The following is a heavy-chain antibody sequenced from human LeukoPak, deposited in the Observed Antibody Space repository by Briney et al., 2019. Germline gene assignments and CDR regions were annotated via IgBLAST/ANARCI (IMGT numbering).Heavy chain of an antibody. Sequence: SETLSLTCTVSGGSISSNYWSWIRQPPGKGLEWTGYIYYSGSTNYNPSLKSRVTISVDTSKNQFSLKLSSVTAADTAVYYCARESSWYGDYYYMDVWGKGTTVTVSS. CDR2: IYYSGST. CDR3: ARESSWYGDYYYMDV. CDR1: GGSISSNY. D-gene: IGHD6-13*01. V-gene: IGHV4-59*01. J-gene: IGHJ6*03.